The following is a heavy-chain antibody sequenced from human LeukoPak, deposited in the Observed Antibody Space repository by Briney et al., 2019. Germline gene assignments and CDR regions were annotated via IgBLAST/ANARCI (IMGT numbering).Heavy chain of an antibody. D-gene: IGHD1-26*01. CDR1: GFSFSNHG. V-gene: IGHV3-30*18. J-gene: IGHJ4*02. CDR3: AKESLGRGSSYGSYFDY. CDR2: IAHNGSLK. Sequence: PGGSLRFSCAGSGFSFSNHGMHWVRQAPGKGLEWVAVIAHNGSLKFYADSVKGRFTISRDNSRNTVYLQMNTLTSEDSGVYSCAKESLGRGSSYGSYFDYCGQGTLVTVSS.